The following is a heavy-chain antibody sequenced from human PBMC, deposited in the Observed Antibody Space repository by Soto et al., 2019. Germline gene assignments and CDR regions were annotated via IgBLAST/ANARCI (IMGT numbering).Heavy chain of an antibody. CDR2: ISAYNGNT. Sequence: QVQLMQSGAEVKKPGASVKVSCKASGYTFNSYGISWVRQAPGQGLEWMGWISAYNGNTKHAQKLQGRVTMTTDTSTSTAYMELRSLRSDDTAVYYCARSIASAVDFDYWAQGTLVTVSS. CDR3: ARSIASAVDFDY. J-gene: IGHJ4*02. CDR1: GYTFNSYG. D-gene: IGHD6-25*01. V-gene: IGHV1-18*01.